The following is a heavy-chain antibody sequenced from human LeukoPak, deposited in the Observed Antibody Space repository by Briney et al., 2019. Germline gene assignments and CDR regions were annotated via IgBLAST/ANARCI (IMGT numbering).Heavy chain of an antibody. CDR2: IYYSGST. Sequence: SETLSLTCTVSGGSISSGDYYWSWIRQPPGEGLEWIGYIYYSGSTYYNPSLKSRVTISVDTSKNQFSLRLSSVTAADTAVYYCAKISLSTIVVARYAFEILGQGTMVTVSS. D-gene: IGHD3-22*01. V-gene: IGHV4-30-4*01. J-gene: IGHJ3*02. CDR1: GGSISSGDYY. CDR3: AKISLSTIVVARYAFEI.